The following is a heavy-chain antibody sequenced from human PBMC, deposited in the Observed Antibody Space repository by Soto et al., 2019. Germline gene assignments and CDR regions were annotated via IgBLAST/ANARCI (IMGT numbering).Heavy chain of an antibody. CDR2: IYYSGST. Sequence: SETLSLTCTVSGGSISSGDYYWSWIRQPPGKGLEWIGYIYYSGSTYYNPSLKSRVTISVDTSKNQFSLKLSSVTAADTAVYYCARTPSNRRYYDFWSGPYRGSFDPWGQGTLVTVSS. CDR3: ARTPSNRRYYDFWSGPYRGSFDP. CDR1: GGSISSGDYY. J-gene: IGHJ5*02. V-gene: IGHV4-30-4*01. D-gene: IGHD3-3*01.